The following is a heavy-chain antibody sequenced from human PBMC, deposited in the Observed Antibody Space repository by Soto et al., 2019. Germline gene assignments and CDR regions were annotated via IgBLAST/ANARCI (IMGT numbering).Heavy chain of an antibody. CDR1: GGSISSSSYY. Sequence: SETLSLTCTVSGGSISSSSYYWGWIRQPPGKGLEWIGSIYYSGSTYYNPSLKSRVTISVDTSKNQFSLKLSSVTAADTAVYYCARDRRGYSYGFDYGMDVWGQGTTVTVSS. V-gene: IGHV4-39*02. J-gene: IGHJ6*02. D-gene: IGHD5-18*01. CDR2: IYYSGST. CDR3: ARDRRGYSYGFDYGMDV.